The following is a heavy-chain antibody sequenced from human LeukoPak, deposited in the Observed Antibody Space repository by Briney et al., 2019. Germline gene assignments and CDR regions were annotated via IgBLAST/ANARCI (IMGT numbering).Heavy chain of an antibody. CDR1: GGTFSSYA. Sequence: SVKVSCKASGGTFSSYAISWVRQAPGQGLEWMGGIIPIFGTANYAQKFQGRVTITADESTSTAYMELSSLRSEDTAVYYCARDIYIAAAGYFDYWGQGTLVTVSS. J-gene: IGHJ4*02. CDR2: IIPIFGTA. D-gene: IGHD6-13*01. CDR3: ARDIYIAAAGYFDY. V-gene: IGHV1-69*13.